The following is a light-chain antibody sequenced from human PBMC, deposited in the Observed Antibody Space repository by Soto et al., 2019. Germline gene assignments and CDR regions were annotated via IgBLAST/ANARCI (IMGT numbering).Light chain of an antibody. CDR3: CSYAGSYTFV. Sequence: QSALTQPRSVSGSPGQSVTISCTGTSNNIGGYDYVSWYQQHPGTAPKLLIYDVTKRPSGVPARFSGSKSGITASLTISGLQAEDEADYYCCSYAGSYTFVFGTGTKVTVL. V-gene: IGLV2-11*01. J-gene: IGLJ1*01. CDR1: SNNIGGYDY. CDR2: DVT.